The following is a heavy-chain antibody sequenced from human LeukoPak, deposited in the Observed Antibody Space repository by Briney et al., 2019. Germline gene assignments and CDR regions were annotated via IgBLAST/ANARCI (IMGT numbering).Heavy chain of an antibody. J-gene: IGHJ4*02. V-gene: IGHV1-2*02. Sequence: ASVKVSCKASGYTFTGYYMHWVRQAPGQGLEWMGWINPNSGGTNYAQKFQGRVTMTRDTSISTAYMELSRLRSDDTAVYYCARDRLNYVGPQGYFDYWGQGTLVTVSS. CDR2: INPNSGGT. D-gene: IGHD3-16*01. CDR1: GYTFTGYY. CDR3: ARDRLNYVGPQGYFDY.